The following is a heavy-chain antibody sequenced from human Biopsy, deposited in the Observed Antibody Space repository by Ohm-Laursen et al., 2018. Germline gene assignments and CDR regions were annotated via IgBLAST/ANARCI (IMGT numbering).Heavy chain of an antibody. D-gene: IGHD5-18*01. J-gene: IGHJ4*02. CDR2: FYRSGSS. Sequence: SETLSLTCIVSGDSISNSYWTWIRQPAGKGLEWIGRFYRSGSSSYNPSLKSRVTMSIDASMNQFSLKLTSVTAADTAVYYCAKARTLDTAIDFDYWGQGTLVTVSS. V-gene: IGHV4-4*07. CDR1: GDSISNSY. CDR3: AKARTLDTAIDFDY.